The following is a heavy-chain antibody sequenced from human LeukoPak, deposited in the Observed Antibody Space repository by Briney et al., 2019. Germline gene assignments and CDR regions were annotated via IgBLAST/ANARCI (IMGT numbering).Heavy chain of an antibody. CDR1: GLTFSSYG. Sequence: GGSLRLSCAASGLTFSSYGMHWVRQAPGKGLEWVAVISYDGSNKYYADSVKGRFTISRDNSKNTLYLQMNSLRAEDTAVYYCAKVARPRSSLAPFDYWGQGTLVTVSS. J-gene: IGHJ4*02. CDR3: AKVARPRSSLAPFDY. CDR2: ISYDGSNK. V-gene: IGHV3-30*18. D-gene: IGHD3-3*02.